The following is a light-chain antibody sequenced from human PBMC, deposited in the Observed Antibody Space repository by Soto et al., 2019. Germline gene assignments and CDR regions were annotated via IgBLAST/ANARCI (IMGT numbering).Light chain of an antibody. J-gene: IGKJ4*01. CDR1: QSVSSD. V-gene: IGKV3-15*01. CDR2: GAS. CDR3: QQYNNWYLT. Sequence: EIVLTQSQATLSVSPGERATLSCRASQSVSSDLAWYQQKPGQAPRLLIYGASTRATGIPARFSGSGSGTEFTLTISSLQPEDFAIYYCQQYNNWYLTFGGGTKVEI.